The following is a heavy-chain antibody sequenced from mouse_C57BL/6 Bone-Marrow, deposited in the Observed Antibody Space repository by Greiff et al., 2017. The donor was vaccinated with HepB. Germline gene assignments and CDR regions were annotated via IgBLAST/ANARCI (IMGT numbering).Heavy chain of an antibody. Sequence: VKLVESGPGLVAPSQSLSITCTVSGFSLTSYAISWVRQPPGKGLEWLGLIWTGGGTNYNSALKSRLSISKDNSKSQVFLKMNSLQTDDTARYYCARPVITTVVATDYAMDYWGQGTSVTVSS. J-gene: IGHJ4*01. V-gene: IGHV2-9-1*01. CDR1: GFSLTSYA. D-gene: IGHD1-1*01. CDR3: ARPVITTVVATDYAMDY. CDR2: IWTGGGT.